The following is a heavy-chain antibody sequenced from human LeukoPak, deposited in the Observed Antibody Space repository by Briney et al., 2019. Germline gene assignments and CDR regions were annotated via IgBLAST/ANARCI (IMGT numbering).Heavy chain of an antibody. J-gene: IGHJ5*02. CDR3: AKLYYDILTGASTNWFDP. D-gene: IGHD3-9*01. Sequence: GGSLRLSCAASGFTFSTYAMSWVRQAPGKGLEWVSDISGSGGSTNYADSVKGRFTISRDNSKNTLYLQMNSLRAEDTAVYYCAKLYYDILTGASTNWFDPWGQGTLVTVSS. V-gene: IGHV3-23*01. CDR2: ISGSGGST. CDR1: GFTFSTYA.